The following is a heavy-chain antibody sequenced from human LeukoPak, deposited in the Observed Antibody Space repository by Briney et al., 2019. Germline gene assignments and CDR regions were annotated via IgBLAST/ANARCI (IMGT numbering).Heavy chain of an antibody. Sequence: PGGTLRLSCKASGFVFGDYYMNWIRQAPGKGLEWVSAISGSGGSTYYADSVKGRFTISRDNSKNTLYLQMNSLRAEDTAVYYCAKCGVRYFDWINWFDPWGQGTLVTVSS. CDR3: AKCGVRYFDWINWFDP. J-gene: IGHJ5*02. CDR2: ISGSGGST. CDR1: GFVFGDYY. D-gene: IGHD3-9*01. V-gene: IGHV3-23*01.